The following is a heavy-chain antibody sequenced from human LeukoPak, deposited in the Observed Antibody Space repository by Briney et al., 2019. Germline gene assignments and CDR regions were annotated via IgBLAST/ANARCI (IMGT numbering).Heavy chain of an antibody. Sequence: GGSLRLSCAASGFTFSTFGINWVRQAPGKGLEWVSSIRDGGSYIFYAASLEGRFTISRDNAKNSLYLQMNSLRAEDTAVYYCAREVISPLYHYYYMDVWGKGTTVTVSS. D-gene: IGHD2/OR15-2a*01. J-gene: IGHJ6*03. CDR3: AREVISPLYHYYYMDV. CDR1: GFTFSTFG. CDR2: IRDGGSYI. V-gene: IGHV3-21*01.